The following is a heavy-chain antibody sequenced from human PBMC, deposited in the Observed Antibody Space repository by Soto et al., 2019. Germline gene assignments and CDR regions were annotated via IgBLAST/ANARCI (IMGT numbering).Heavy chain of an antibody. D-gene: IGHD4-17*01. Sequence: QVQLQESGPGLVKPSQTLSLTCTVSGGSISSGGYYWSWIRQHPGKGREWIGYIYYSGSTNYTPPLKCRVTISVDTSKNQSSLKLSSVTAADTAVYYCARECGGDLALRTNWFDPWGQGTLVTVSS. V-gene: IGHV4-31*03. CDR3: ARECGGDLALRTNWFDP. CDR2: IYYSGST. J-gene: IGHJ5*02. CDR1: GGSISSGGYY.